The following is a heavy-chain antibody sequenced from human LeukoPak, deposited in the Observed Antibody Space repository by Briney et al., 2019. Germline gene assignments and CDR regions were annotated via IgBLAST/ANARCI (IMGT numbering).Heavy chain of an antibody. CDR3: VKYHNSCYSV. CDR2: ISTDGGGT. V-gene: IGHV3-64D*06. Sequence: GGSLRLSCSASGFTFNIYAMHWVRQAPGKGLEYVSAISTDGGGTHYADSVKGRFTISRDNSKNTLYLQMSSLRTEDTAVYYCVKYHNSCYSVWGQGTLVAVSS. CDR1: GFTFNIYA. D-gene: IGHD2-21*01. J-gene: IGHJ4*02.